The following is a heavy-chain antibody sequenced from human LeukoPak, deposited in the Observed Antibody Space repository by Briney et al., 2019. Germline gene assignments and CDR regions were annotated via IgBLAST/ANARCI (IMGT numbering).Heavy chain of an antibody. J-gene: IGHJ4*02. V-gene: IGHV3-23*01. CDR3: AKPYYYGSGSYFNFDY. CDR2: ISGSGGST. CDR1: GFTFSSYA. Sequence: PGGSLRLSCAASGFTFSSYAMSWVRQAPGKGLEWVSGISGSGGSTYYADSVKGRFTISRDNSKNTLYLQMNSLSAEDTAVYYCAKPYYYGSGSYFNFDYWGQGTLVTVSS. D-gene: IGHD3-10*01.